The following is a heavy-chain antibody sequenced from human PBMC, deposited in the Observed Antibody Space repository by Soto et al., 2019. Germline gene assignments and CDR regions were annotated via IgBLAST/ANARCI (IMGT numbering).Heavy chain of an antibody. J-gene: IGHJ4*02. CDR3: AISVLVTTTMNYFDL. Sequence: GESLKISCQASGYSFSNFWIAWVRQMPGEGLEWLGIIYPDDSDTRYSPSFLGQVTISADKSVKTTYLQWRSLQASDTAIYFCAISVLVTTTMNYFDLWGQGTMVTVSS. V-gene: IGHV5-51*01. D-gene: IGHD2-8*02. CDR2: IYPDDSDT. CDR1: GYSFSNFW.